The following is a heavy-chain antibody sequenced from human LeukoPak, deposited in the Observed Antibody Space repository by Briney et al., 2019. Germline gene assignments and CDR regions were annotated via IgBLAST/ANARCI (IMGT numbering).Heavy chain of an antibody. D-gene: IGHD3-22*01. V-gene: IGHV4-39*07. J-gene: IGHJ3*02. CDR3: ARVSRITPYYYDSSGYYFGAFDI. CDR2: IYYSGST. CDR1: GGSISSSSYY. Sequence: SETLSLTCTVSGGSISSSSYYWGWIRQPPGKGLEWIGSIYYSGSTYYNPSLKSRVTISVDASKNQFSLKLSSVTAADTAVYYCARVSRITPYYYDSSGYYFGAFDIWGQGTMVTVSS.